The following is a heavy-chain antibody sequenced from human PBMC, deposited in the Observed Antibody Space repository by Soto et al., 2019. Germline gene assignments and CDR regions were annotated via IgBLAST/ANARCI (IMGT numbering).Heavy chain of an antibody. V-gene: IGHV4-31*03. CDR1: GGSISSGGYY. D-gene: IGHD3-9*01. CDR3: ARVLRYFDWLFSFDY. J-gene: IGHJ4*02. Sequence: PSETLSLTCTVSGGSISSGGYYWSWIRQHPGKGLEWIGYIYYSGSTYYNPSLKSRVTISVDTSKNQFSLKLSSVTAADTAVYYCARVLRYFDWLFSFDYWGQGTLVTVSS. CDR2: IYYSGST.